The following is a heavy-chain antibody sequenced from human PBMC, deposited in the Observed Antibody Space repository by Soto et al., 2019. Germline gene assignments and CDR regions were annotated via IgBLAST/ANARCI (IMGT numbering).Heavy chain of an antibody. D-gene: IGHD7-27*01. J-gene: IGHJ6*02. Sequence: LRLSCAASGFTFSSYGMHWVRQAPGKGLEWVAVISYDGSNKYYADSVKGRFTISRDNSKNTLYLQMNSLRAEDTAVYYCAKELGTLYYYYGMDVWGQGTTVTVSS. V-gene: IGHV3-30*18. CDR3: AKELGTLYYYYGMDV. CDR2: ISYDGSNK. CDR1: GFTFSSYG.